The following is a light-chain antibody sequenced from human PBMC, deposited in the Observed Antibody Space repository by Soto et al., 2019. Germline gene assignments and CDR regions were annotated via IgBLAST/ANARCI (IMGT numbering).Light chain of an antibody. CDR1: QTVSSRF. J-gene: IGKJ1*01. CDR3: QQYNNWLWT. Sequence: EIVLTQSPGTLSLSPGERATLSCRASQTVSSRFLAWYQQKPGQAPRLLIYGALSRATGIPDRFSGSGSGTEFTLTISSLQSEDFAVYYCQQYNNWLWTFGQGTKVDIK. CDR2: GAL. V-gene: IGKV3-20*01.